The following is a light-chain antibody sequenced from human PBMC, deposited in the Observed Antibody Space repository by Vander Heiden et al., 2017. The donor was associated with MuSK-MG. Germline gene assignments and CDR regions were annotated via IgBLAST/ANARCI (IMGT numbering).Light chain of an antibody. CDR2: GNS. V-gene: IGLV1-44*01. CDR3: STWDRSLSAVV. J-gene: IGLJ3*02. Sequence: QSALTHAASVSGTVGQKVTLSCTGDSNNIGSYAVGWYQQISHGAPKTVMFGNSLPSGIPDRFSGSKSGTTASLTISGLQPEDEADYYCSTWDRSLSAVVFGGGTKLTVL. CDR1: SNNIGSYA.